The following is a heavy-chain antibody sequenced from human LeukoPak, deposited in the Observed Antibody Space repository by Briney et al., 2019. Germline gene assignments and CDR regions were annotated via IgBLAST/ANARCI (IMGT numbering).Heavy chain of an antibody. J-gene: IGHJ4*02. CDR2: IIPIFGTA. CDR1: GGTFSSYA. Sequence: SVKVSCKASGGTFSSYAISWVRQAPGQGLEWMGGIIPIFGTANYAQKFHGRVTITADESTSTAYMELSSLRSEDTAVYYCARGETYDFWSGYYYNFDYWGQGTLVTVSS. V-gene: IGHV1-69*13. CDR3: ARGETYDFWSGYYYNFDY. D-gene: IGHD3-3*01.